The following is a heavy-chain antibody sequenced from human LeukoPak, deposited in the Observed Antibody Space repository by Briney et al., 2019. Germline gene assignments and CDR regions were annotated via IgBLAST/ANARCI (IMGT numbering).Heavy chain of an antibody. CDR1: GFTVSSSY. V-gene: IGHV3-53*01. D-gene: IGHD5-18*01. CDR2: IYSGGST. Sequence: GGSLRLSCAASGFTVSSSYMSWVRQAPGKGLEWVSVIYSGGSTYYADSVKGRFTISRDNSKNTLYLQMNSLRAEDTAVYYCAREDYSYGPFDYWGQGTLVTVSS. CDR3: AREDYSYGPFDY. J-gene: IGHJ4*02.